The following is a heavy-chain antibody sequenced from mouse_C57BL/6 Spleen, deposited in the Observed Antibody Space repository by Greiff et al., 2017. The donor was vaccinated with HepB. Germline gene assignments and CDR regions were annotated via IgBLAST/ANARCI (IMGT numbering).Heavy chain of an antibody. Sequence: VKLQQPGAELVKPGASVKLSCKASGYTFTSYWMPWVKQRPGRGLEWIGRIDPNSGGTKYNEKFKSKATLTVDKPSSTAYMQLSSLTSEVSAVYYCAIEDCITTYAMDYWGQGTSVTVSS. D-gene: IGHD1-1*01. CDR3: AIEDCITTYAMDY. CDR1: GYTFTSYW. CDR2: IDPNSGGT. V-gene: IGHV1-72*01. J-gene: IGHJ4*01.